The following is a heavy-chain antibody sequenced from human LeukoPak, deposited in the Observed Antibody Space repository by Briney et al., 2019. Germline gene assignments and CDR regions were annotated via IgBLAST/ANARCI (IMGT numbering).Heavy chain of an antibody. J-gene: IGHJ3*02. V-gene: IGHV5-51*01. CDR3: ASTRHYYGSGSYEGDAFDI. Sequence: GESLKISCKGSGYSFTSYWIGWVRQMPGKGLEWMGIIYPGDSDTRYSPSFQGQVTISADKSISTAYLQWSSLKASDTAMYYCASTRHYYGSGSYEGDAFDIWGQGTMVTVSS. D-gene: IGHD3-10*01. CDR1: GYSFTSYW. CDR2: IYPGDSDT.